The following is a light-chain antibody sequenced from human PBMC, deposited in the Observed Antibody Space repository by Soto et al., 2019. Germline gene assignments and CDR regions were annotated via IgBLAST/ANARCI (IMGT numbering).Light chain of an antibody. CDR1: SSDVGSYTF. Sequence: QSALTQPPSASGSPGQSVTISCTGTSSDVGSYTFVSWYQQYPGKAPKLMIYEVSKRPSGVPDRFSGSKSGNTASLTVSGLQAEDEADYYCSSYAGSNIDYVFGTGTKLTVL. J-gene: IGLJ1*01. CDR3: SSYAGSNIDYV. CDR2: EVS. V-gene: IGLV2-8*01.